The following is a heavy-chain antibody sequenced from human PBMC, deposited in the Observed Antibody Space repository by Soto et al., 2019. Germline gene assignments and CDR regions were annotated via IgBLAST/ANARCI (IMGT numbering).Heavy chain of an antibody. V-gene: IGHV4-4*07. Sequence: SETLYLNCNFSGGFIRIHYWSWIRQPAGKALEWIGRIYTSGTTNYNPSLKSRPTILIDTSNNQFSLKLTSVTAADTAVYYCSREGASGFGMDVWGQGTPVTVSS. D-gene: IGHD1-26*01. CDR2: IYTSGTT. CDR3: SREGASGFGMDV. J-gene: IGHJ6*01. CDR1: GGFIRIHY.